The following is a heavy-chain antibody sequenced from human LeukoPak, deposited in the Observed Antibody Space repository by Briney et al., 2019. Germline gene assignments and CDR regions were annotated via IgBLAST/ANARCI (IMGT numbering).Heavy chain of an antibody. V-gene: IGHV3-30*03. CDR2: ISYDGSNK. Sequence: GGSLRLSCAASGFTFSSYGMHWVRQAPGKGLEWVAVISYDGSNKYYADSVKGRFTISRDNAKNSLYLQMNSLRAEDTAVYYCARDLDSGSYSDAFDIWGQGTMVTVSS. CDR3: ARDLDSGSYSDAFDI. J-gene: IGHJ3*02. D-gene: IGHD1-26*01. CDR1: GFTFSSYG.